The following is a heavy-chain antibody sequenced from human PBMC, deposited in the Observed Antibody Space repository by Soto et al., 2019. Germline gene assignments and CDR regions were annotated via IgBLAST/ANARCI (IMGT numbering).Heavy chain of an antibody. V-gene: IGHV3-21*01. J-gene: IGHJ6*02. D-gene: IGHD2-2*01. Sequence: GGSLRLFCAASGFTFNTYSMNWVRQAPGKGLEWVSFISSRNSFIYYADSVRGRFTISRDNAKNSVFLQMNSLRVEDTAVYYCARDPAGSTRPYYYGMDVWGQGTTVTVSS. CDR1: GFTFNTYS. CDR3: ARDPAGSTRPYYYGMDV. CDR2: ISSRNSFI.